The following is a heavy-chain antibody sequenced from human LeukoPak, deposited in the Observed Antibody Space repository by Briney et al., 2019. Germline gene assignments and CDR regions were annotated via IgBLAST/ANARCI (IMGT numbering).Heavy chain of an antibody. D-gene: IGHD2-2*01. CDR2: INTDGSTT. Sequence: GGCLRLSCAASGFTFSSYWMHWVRQAPGKGLVWVSRINTDGSTTSYADSVKGRFTISRDNAENRLYLQMNSLRAEDTAVYYCARDKQPPIVVVPAAKSIVGAMVATDAFDIWGQGTMVTVSS. J-gene: IGHJ3*02. V-gene: IGHV3-74*01. CDR1: GFTFSSYW. CDR3: ARDKQPPIVVVPAAKSIVGAMVATDAFDI.